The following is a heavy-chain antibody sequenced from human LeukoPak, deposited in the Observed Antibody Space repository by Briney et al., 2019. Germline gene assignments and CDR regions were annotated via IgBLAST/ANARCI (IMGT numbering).Heavy chain of an antibody. D-gene: IGHD4-17*01. V-gene: IGHV4-34*01. Sequence: SETLSLTCAVYGGSFSGYYWSWIRQPPGKGLEWIGSIYYSGSTYYNPSLKSRVTISVDTSKNQFSLKLSSVTAADTAVYYCARLSTTVTSTSDYWGQGTLVTVSS. J-gene: IGHJ4*02. CDR2: IYYSGST. CDR1: GGSFSGYY. CDR3: ARLSTTVTSTSDY.